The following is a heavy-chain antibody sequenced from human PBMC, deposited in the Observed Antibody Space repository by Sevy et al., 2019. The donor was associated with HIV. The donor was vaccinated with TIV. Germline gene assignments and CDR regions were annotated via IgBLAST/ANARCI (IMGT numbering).Heavy chain of an antibody. CDR1: GFTFSSYA. Sequence: GGSLRLSCAASGFTFSSYAMHWDRQAPGKGLEWVAVISYDGSNKYYADSVKGRFTISRDNSKNTLYLQMNSLRAEDTAVYYCAREGYCSSTSCYGFVYWGQGTLVTVSS. CDR2: ISYDGSNK. J-gene: IGHJ4*02. D-gene: IGHD2-2*01. V-gene: IGHV3-30-3*01. CDR3: AREGYCSSTSCYGFVY.